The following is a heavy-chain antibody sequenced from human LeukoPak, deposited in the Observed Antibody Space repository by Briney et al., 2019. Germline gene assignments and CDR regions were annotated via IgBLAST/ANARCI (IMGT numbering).Heavy chain of an antibody. Sequence: GASAKVSCKASGSTFTSYHFHWVRQAPGQGLEWMGIINPRGGSTDYAPKFQGGITMTRDTSRSTVYMELTSLRSEDTAVYYCATSNPHYDMSMGVWGKGTTVTISS. CDR3: ATSNPHYDMSMGV. J-gene: IGHJ6*03. CDR2: INPRGGST. D-gene: IGHD3-9*01. V-gene: IGHV1-46*01. CDR1: GSTFTSYH.